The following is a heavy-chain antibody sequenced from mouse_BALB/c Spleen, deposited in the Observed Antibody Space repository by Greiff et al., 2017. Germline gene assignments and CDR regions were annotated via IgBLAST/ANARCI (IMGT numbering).Heavy chain of an antibody. CDR2: INPSSGYT. CDR1: GYTFTSYT. J-gene: IGHJ3*01. CDR3: ARTFYYGYDWFAY. Sequence: VQLQQSAAELARPGASVKMSCKASGYTFTSYTMHWVKQRPGQGLEWIGYINPSSGYTEYNQKFKDKTTLTADKSSSTAYMQLSSLTSEDSAVYYCARTFYYGYDWFAYWGQGTLVTVSA. V-gene: IGHV1-4*02. D-gene: IGHD2-2*01.